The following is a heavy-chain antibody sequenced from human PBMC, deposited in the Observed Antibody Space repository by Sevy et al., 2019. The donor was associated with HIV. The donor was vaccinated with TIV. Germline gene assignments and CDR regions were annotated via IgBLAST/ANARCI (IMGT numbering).Heavy chain of an antibody. Sequence: GGSLRLSCAASGFTFDDYAMHWVRQAPGKGLEWVSGISWNSGSIGYADSVKGRFTISRDNVKNSLYLQMNSLRAEDTALYYCAKGPSIAVAGTLSGGGGMDVWGQGTTVTVSS. CDR3: AKGPSIAVAGTLSGGGGMDV. D-gene: IGHD6-19*01. CDR2: ISWNSGSI. CDR1: GFTFDDYA. V-gene: IGHV3-9*01. J-gene: IGHJ6*02.